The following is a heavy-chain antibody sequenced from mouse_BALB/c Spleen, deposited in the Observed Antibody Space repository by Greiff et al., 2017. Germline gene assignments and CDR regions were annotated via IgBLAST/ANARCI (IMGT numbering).Heavy chain of an antibody. J-gene: IGHJ4*01. CDR1: GFSLSSYS. CDR3: ARNCYCGSNYYAMAY. D-gene: IGHD1-1*01. CDR2: IWGGGST. Sequence: VHLVESGPGLVAPSQSLSITCTVSGFSLSSYSVHWVRQPPGKGLEWLGMIWGGGSTDYNSALNSRLSISKDNSKSQVFLKMNSLQTDDTAMYYGARNCYCGSNYYAMAYWGQGTSVTVSA. V-gene: IGHV2-6-4*01.